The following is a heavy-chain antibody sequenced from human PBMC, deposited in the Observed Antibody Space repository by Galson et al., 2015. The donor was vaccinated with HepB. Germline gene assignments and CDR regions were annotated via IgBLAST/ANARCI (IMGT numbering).Heavy chain of an antibody. CDR3: ARATHEYSSAWFGYFDY. CDR1: GFIFSSYW. CDR2: IKQDGSEK. V-gene: IGHV3-7*03. Sequence: SLRLSCAASGFIFSSYWMSWVRQAPGKGLEWVANIKQDGSEKFYVDSLKGRFTISRDNAKNSLYLQMNSLRAEDTAMYYCARATHEYSSAWFGYFDYWGLGTLVTVSS. D-gene: IGHD6-13*01. J-gene: IGHJ4*02.